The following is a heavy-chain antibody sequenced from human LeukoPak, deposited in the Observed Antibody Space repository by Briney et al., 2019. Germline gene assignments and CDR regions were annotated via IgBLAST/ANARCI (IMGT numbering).Heavy chain of an antibody. V-gene: IGHV4-59*01. J-gene: IGHJ3*02. CDR1: GGSISSYY. D-gene: IGHD1-26*01. CDR3: ARDRVGATTRGAFDI. CDR2: IYYSGST. Sequence: SETLSLTCTVSGGSISSYYWSWIRQPPGKGLEWIGYIYYSGSTNYNPSLKSRVTISVDTSKNQFSLKLSSVTAADTAVYYCARDRVGATTRGAFDIWGQGTMVTVSS.